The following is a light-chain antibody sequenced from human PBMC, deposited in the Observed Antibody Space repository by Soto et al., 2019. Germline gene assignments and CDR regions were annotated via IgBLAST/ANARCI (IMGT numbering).Light chain of an antibody. Sequence: EIVVTQSPATLSVSPGERATLSCTASQSIHIRLAWYQQKPGQAPRILIYGASTRAAGSLERCRGSGSGAKVSLTISSLEPEDFAVYYCQQYGSSSPLTFGGGTKVDIK. J-gene: IGKJ4*01. V-gene: IGKV3-20*01. CDR3: QQYGSSSPLT. CDR2: GAS. CDR1: QSIHIR.